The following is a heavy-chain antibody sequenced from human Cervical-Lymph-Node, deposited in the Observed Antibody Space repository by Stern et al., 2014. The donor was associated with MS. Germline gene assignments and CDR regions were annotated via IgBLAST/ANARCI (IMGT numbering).Heavy chain of an antibody. Sequence: MQLVESGAEMRKPGSSVRVSCKASGGIFSTSVISWLRQAPGQGLEWLGGIRPMFGRANYAQKFQGSVTIPEDESTSTVYMGLTSLRSEDTAVYYCARERDNSYAFDSWGQGTLVTVSS. CDR3: ARERDNSYAFDS. CDR1: GGIFSTSV. J-gene: IGHJ4*02. D-gene: IGHD3-16*01. V-gene: IGHV1-69*01. CDR2: IRPMFGRA.